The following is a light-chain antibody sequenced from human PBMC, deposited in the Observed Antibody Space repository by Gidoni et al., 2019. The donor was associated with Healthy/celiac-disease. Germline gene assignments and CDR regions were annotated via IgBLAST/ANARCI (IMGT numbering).Light chain of an antibody. J-gene: IGKJ1*01. CDR3: QQYGSSPPWT. CDR2: GAS. V-gene: IGKV3-20*01. Sequence: EIALTQSPGTLSLSPGERANLSCRASQSVSSSNLACYQQKPGQDPRLLIFGASSRATGIPDRFSCSGSGTDFTLTISRLEPEDFAVYYCQQYGSSPPWTFGQXTKVEIK. CDR1: QSVSSSN.